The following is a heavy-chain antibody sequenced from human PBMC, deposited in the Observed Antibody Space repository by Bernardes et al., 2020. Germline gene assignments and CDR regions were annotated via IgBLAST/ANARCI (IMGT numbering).Heavy chain of an antibody. CDR1: GYTLTEFP. Sequence: ASVKVSCKVSGYTLTEFPIHSVRQAPGKGLAWMGGFYPVDGETTYAQKFQGRVTITEDTSTDTAYMELSSLRSEDTAVYYCATSTFFGVAPNWFDPWGQGTLVTVSS. D-gene: IGHD3-3*01. J-gene: IGHJ5*02. V-gene: IGHV1-24*01. CDR2: FYPVDGET. CDR3: ATSTFFGVAPNWFDP.